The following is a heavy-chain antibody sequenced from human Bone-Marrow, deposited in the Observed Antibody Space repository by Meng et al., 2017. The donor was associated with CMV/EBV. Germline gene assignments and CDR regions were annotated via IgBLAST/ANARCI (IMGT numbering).Heavy chain of an antibody. J-gene: IGHJ3*02. CDR3: ARERGLGFRGLNDALAI. V-gene: IGHV3-23*01. D-gene: IGHD3/OR15-3a*01. Sequence: GESLKISCAASGFTFSSYAMSWVRQAPGKGLEWVSAISGSGGSTYYADSVKGRFTISRDNSKNTLYLQMNSLRAEDTAVYYCARERGLGFRGLNDALAIWGQGTMVTVSS. CDR1: GFTFSSYA. CDR2: ISGSGGST.